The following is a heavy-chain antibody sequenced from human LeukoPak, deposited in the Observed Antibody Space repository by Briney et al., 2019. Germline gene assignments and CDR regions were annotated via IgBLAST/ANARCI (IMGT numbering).Heavy chain of an antibody. D-gene: IGHD3-10*01. CDR3: ARTYYPISYYFDY. V-gene: IGHV3-74*01. Sequence: PGGSLRLSCAASGFTFSSYWMHWVRQASGKGLVWVSRIKGDGNTNYADSVKGRFTISRDNAKNTLYLQMNSLRAEDTAVYYCARTYYPISYYFDYWGQGTLVTVSS. CDR2: IKGDGNT. J-gene: IGHJ4*02. CDR1: GFTFSSYW.